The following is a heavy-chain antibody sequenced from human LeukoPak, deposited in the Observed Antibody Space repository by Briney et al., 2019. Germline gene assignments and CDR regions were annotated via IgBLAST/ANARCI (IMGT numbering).Heavy chain of an antibody. D-gene: IGHD1-14*01. CDR3: AGAGGFDAFDI. Sequence: SETLSLTCTVSGGSISSSSYYWGWIRQPPGKGLEWIGSIYYSGSTYYNPSLKSRVTISVDTSKNQFSLKLSSVTAADTAVYYCAGAGGFDAFDIWGQGTMVTVSS. CDR1: GGSISSSSYY. J-gene: IGHJ3*02. CDR2: IYYSGST. V-gene: IGHV4-39*07.